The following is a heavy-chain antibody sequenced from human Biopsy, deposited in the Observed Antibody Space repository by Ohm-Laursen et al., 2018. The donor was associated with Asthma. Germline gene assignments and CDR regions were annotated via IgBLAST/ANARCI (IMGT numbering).Heavy chain of an antibody. V-gene: IGHV3-23*01. J-gene: IGHJ4*02. CDR3: ATFPYGDYLPLDY. D-gene: IGHD4-17*01. CDR1: GFTFSSYA. Sequence: SLRLSCAASGFTFSSYAMSWVRQAPGKGLEWVSAISGSGCSTYYADSVKGRFTISRDNSKNTLYLQMNSLRADDTAVYYCATFPYGDYLPLDYWGQGTLVTVSS. CDR2: ISGSGCST.